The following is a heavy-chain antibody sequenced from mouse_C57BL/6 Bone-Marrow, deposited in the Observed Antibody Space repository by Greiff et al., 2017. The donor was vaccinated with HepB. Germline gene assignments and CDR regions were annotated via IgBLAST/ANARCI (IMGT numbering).Heavy chain of an antibody. CDR2: ISSGGDSI. V-gene: IGHV5-9-1*02. Sequence: EVQGVESGEGLVKPGGSLKLSCAASGFTFSSYAMSWVRQTPEKRLEWVASISSGGDSIYYADTVTGRFTISRDNARNTLYLQMSSLKSEDTAMYYCTRERDTHYVDCGGQGTTLTVSS. D-gene: IGHD3-3*01. CDR3: TRERDTHYVDC. J-gene: IGHJ2*01. CDR1: GFTFSSYA.